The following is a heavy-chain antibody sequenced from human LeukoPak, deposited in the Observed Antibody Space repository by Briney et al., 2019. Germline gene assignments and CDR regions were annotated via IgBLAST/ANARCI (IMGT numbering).Heavy chain of an antibody. J-gene: IGHJ5*02. D-gene: IGHD3-10*01. Sequence: GASVKVSCKASGYTFTGYYMHWVRQAPGQGLEWMGWINPNSGGTNYAQKFQGRVTMTRDTSISTAYMELSRLRSDDTAVYYCARDGNSITMVRGVIVSWSDPWGQGTLVTVSS. V-gene: IGHV1-2*02. CDR2: INPNSGGT. CDR1: GYTFTGYY. CDR3: ARDGNSITMVRGVIVSWSDP.